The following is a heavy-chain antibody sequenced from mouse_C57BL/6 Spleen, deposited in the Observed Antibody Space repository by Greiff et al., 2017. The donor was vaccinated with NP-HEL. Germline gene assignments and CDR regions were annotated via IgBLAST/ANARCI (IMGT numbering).Heavy chain of an antibody. CDR1: GYTFTDYE. Sequence: VQLQQSGAELVRPGASVTLSCKASGYTFTDYEMHWVKQTHVHGLEWIGAIDPETGGTAYNQKFKGKAILTADKSSSTAYMELRSLTSEDSAVYYCTTLPYDYDDFDYWGQGTTLTVSS. V-gene: IGHV1-15*01. CDR2: IDPETGGT. J-gene: IGHJ2*01. D-gene: IGHD2-4*01. CDR3: TTLPYDYDDFDY.